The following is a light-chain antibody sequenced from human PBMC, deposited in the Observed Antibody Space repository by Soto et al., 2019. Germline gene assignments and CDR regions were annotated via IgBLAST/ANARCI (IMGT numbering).Light chain of an antibody. V-gene: IGLV2-8*01. J-gene: IGLJ1*01. CDR2: EVV. CDR3: KSYAGSNTYV. CDR1: KSDIGVYDF. Sequence: QSALTQPPSASGSPGQSVTISCTGTKSDIGVYDFVSWYQHHPGKAPRLIIYEVVQRPSGVPDRFSGSKSGNTASLTVSGLKAADEADYFCKSYAGSNTYVFGRGTKLTVL.